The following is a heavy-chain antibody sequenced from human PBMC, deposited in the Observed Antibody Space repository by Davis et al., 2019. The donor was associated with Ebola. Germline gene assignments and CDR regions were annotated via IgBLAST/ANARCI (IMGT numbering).Heavy chain of an antibody. Sequence: MPSETLSLTCTVSGGSMSPYYWSWIRQPPGKGLEWIGYIYYSGNTKFNPSLKGRVTISVDTSKNQFSLNLDSMTAADTAVYYCAREGGTTTRRYWFDPWGQGTLVTVSS. V-gene: IGHV4-59*01. D-gene: IGHD1-7*01. CDR2: IYYSGNT. CDR3: AREGGTTTRRYWFDP. CDR1: GGSMSPYY. J-gene: IGHJ5*02.